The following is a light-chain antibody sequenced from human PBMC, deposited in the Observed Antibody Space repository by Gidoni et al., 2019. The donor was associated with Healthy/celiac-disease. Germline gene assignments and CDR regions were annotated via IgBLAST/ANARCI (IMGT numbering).Light chain of an antibody. V-gene: IGKV3-20*01. Sequence: EIVLTQSPGTLSLSPGERATLSCRASQSVSSSYLAWYQQKPGQDPRLIIYGAASRATGIHDRCSGSGYGTDFNRTISRLEPEDFAVYYCQQYGSSRTFGQGTKVEIK. CDR3: QQYGSSRT. J-gene: IGKJ1*01. CDR2: GAA. CDR1: QSVSSSY.